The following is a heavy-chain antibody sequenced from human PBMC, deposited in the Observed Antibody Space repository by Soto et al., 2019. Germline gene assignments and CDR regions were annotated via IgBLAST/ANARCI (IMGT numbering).Heavy chain of an antibody. CDR2: ISAYADAT. V-gene: IGHV3-23*01. CDR3: ARSRISMLRGLIIIPDY. CDR1: GFSLSGYA. D-gene: IGHD3-10*01. J-gene: IGHJ4*02. Sequence: EVQLLESGGGLIQAGGSLRLSCRASGFSLSGYAMSWVRQAPGKGLEWVSGISAYADATYLADSVKGRFTVSRDDSENTLYLQMSSLRAEDTAVYYCARSRISMLRGLIIIPDYWGQGTLVTVSS.